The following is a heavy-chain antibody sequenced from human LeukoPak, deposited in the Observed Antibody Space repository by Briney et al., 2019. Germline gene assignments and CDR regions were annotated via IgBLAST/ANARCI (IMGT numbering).Heavy chain of an antibody. J-gene: IGHJ4*02. CDR3: ARDYADYVGYFFFDY. CDR2: ISGGGETT. V-gene: IGHV3-23*01. Sequence: TGGPLRLSCAASGFTFNNYAMNWVRQAPGKGLEWVSSISGGGETTYYADSAKGRFTISSDNSQHTLYLQMNSLRAEDKAVYYCARDYADYVGYFFFDYWGQGTLVTVSS. CDR1: GFTFNNYA. D-gene: IGHD4-17*01.